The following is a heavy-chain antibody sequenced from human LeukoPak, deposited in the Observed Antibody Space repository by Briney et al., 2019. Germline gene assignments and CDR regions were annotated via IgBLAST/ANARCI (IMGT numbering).Heavy chain of an antibody. V-gene: IGHV3-21*01. CDR3: ARAHPGDYSDFQFDY. CDR2: ISSSSYI. J-gene: IGHJ4*02. D-gene: IGHD4-11*01. Sequence: PGGSLRLSCAASGFTFSSYSMNWVRQAPGKGLEWVSSISSSSYIYYADSVKGRFTISRDNAKNSLYLQIHSLRAEDTAVYYCARAHPGDYSDFQFDYWGQGTLVTVSS. CDR1: GFTFSSYS.